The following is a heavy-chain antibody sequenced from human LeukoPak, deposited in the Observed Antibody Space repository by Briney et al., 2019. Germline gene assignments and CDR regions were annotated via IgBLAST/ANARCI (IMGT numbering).Heavy chain of an antibody. Sequence: SETLSLTCTVSGGSISSSSYYWGWIRQPPGKGLEWIGSIYYSGSTYYNPSLKSRVTIPVDTSKNQFSLKLSSVTAADTAVYYCARLGRVATDYWGQGTLVTVSS. V-gene: IGHV4-39*01. J-gene: IGHJ4*02. CDR3: ARLGRVATDY. CDR2: IYYSGST. CDR1: GGSISSSSYY. D-gene: IGHD2-15*01.